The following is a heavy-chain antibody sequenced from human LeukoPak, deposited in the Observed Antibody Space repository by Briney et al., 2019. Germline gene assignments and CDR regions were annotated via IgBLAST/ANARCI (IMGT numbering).Heavy chain of an antibody. CDR1: GFTFSSYA. D-gene: IGHD3-3*01. CDR2: ISGSGGST. V-gene: IGHV3-23*01. J-gene: IGHJ4*02. Sequence: TGGSLRLSCAASGFTFSSYAMSWVRQAPGKGLEWVSAISGSGGSTYYADSVKGRFTISRDNSKNTLYLQMNSLRAEDTAVYYCAKDPKQTIFGVVSYYFDYWGQGTLVTVSS. CDR3: AKDPKQTIFGVVSYYFDY.